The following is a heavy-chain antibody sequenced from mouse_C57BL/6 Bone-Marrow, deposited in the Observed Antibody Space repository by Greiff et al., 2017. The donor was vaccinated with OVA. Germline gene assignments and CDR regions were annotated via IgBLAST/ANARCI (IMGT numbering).Heavy chain of an antibody. J-gene: IGHJ3*01. CDR2: ISSGGSYT. CDR1: GFTFSSYG. V-gene: IGHV5-6*02. Sequence: DVKLVESGGDLVKPGGSLKLSCAASGFTFSSYGMSWVRQTPDKRLEWVATISSGGSYTYYPDSVKGRFTISRDNAKNTLYLQMSSLKSEDTAMYYWARHGVYYGSTWFAYWGQGTLVTVSA. D-gene: IGHD1-1*01. CDR3: ARHGVYYGSTWFAY.